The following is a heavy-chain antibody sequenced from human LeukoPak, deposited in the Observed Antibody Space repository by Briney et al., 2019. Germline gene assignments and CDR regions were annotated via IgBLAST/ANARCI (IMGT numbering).Heavy chain of an antibody. CDR3: AREVYDFWSGSAGGFDY. V-gene: IGHV1-69*06. Sequence: SVKVSCKASGGTFSSYAISWVRQAPGQGLEWMGGIIPIFGTANYAQKFQGRVTITADKSTSTAYMELSSLRSEDTAVYYCAREVYDFWSGSAGGFDYWGQGTLVTVSS. J-gene: IGHJ4*02. D-gene: IGHD3-3*01. CDR1: GGTFSSYA. CDR2: IIPIFGTA.